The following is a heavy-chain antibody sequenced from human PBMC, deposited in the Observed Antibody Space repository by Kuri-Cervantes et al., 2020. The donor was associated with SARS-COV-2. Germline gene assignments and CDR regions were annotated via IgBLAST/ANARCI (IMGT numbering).Heavy chain of an antibody. CDR1: GYAFTNYG. V-gene: IGHV1-18*01. CDR3: ARDVSNGNLGLYSFDY. D-gene: IGHD2-8*01. J-gene: IGHJ4*02. Sequence: ASVKVSCKASGYAFTNYGISWVRQAPGQGLEWMGWISDYNGNTNYAQKVQGRVTMTTNTSTSTAYMELRGLRSEDTAIYYCARDVSNGNLGLYSFDYWGQGSLVTVSS. CDR2: ISDYNGNT.